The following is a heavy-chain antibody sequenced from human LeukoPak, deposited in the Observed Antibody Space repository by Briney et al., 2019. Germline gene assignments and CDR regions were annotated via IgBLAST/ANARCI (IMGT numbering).Heavy chain of an antibody. V-gene: IGHV3-23*01. Sequence: GGSLRLSCAASGFTLSSYAMTWVRQAAGKGLQWVSAISGSGGSTYYADSVKGRFTISRDNSKNTLYLQMNSLRAEDTAVYYCAKEKLVVPAAPVDYWGQGTLVTVSS. CDR2: ISGSGGST. CDR3: AKEKLVVPAAPVDY. J-gene: IGHJ4*02. D-gene: IGHD2-2*01. CDR1: GFTLSSYA.